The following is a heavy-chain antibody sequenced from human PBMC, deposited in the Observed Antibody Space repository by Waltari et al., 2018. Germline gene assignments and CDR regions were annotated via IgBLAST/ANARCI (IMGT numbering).Heavy chain of an antibody. V-gene: IGHV3-72*01. CDR3: ARSYTGSPIDV. CDR2: SRNRAYGYTT. Sequence: EVELVASGGDLFQPGGSLRLSCAASGYTVSDYYIDWVRQAPGKGLEWVGSSRNRAYGYTTVYAASVGGRFTISRDDSKKSVYLQMSSLNTEDTAIYFCARSYTGSPIDVWGQGTTVTVSS. J-gene: IGHJ6*02. D-gene: IGHD1-1*01. CDR1: GYTVSDYY.